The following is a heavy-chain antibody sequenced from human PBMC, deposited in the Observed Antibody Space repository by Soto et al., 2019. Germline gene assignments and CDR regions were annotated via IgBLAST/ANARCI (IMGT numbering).Heavy chain of an antibody. CDR1: GFTFSDYA. J-gene: IGHJ4*02. CDR3: AKWGRQWLVTSDFNY. CDR2: VAHDGRNT. D-gene: IGHD6-19*01. Sequence: VQLVESGGGVVQPGRSLRLSCAASGFTFSDYAMHWVRQAPGKGLEWVAVVAHDGRNTHYADSVKGRFTISRASSKNTVSLEMTSLRAEDTAVYYCAKWGRQWLVTSDFNYWGQGALVTVSS. V-gene: IGHV3-30*18.